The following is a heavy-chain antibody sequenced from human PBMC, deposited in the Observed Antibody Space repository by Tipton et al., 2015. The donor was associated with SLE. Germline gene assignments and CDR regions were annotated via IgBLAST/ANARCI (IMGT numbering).Heavy chain of an antibody. CDR2: IYYSGST. CDR3: ARAPSGSHDFDY. Sequence: LRLSCTVSGGSISSYYWSWIRQPPGKGLEWIGYIYYSGSTNYNPSLKSRVTISVATSKNQFSLKLSSVTAADTAVYYCARAPSGSHDFDYWGQGTLVTVSS. J-gene: IGHJ4*02. V-gene: IGHV4-59*01. CDR1: GGSISSYY. D-gene: IGHD1-26*01.